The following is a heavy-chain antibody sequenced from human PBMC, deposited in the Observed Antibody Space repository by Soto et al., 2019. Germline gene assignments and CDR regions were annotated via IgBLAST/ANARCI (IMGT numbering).Heavy chain of an antibody. Sequence: SETLSLTCTVSGGSISSSSYYWGWIRQPPGKGLEWIGSIYYSGSTYYNPSLKSRVTISVDTSKNQFSLKLSSVTAADTAAYYCARADRTLVTSYSLDVWGQGTTVTVSS. CDR1: GGSISSSSYY. V-gene: IGHV4-39*01. J-gene: IGHJ6*02. CDR3: ARADRTLVTSYSLDV. CDR2: IYYSGST. D-gene: IGHD2-21*02.